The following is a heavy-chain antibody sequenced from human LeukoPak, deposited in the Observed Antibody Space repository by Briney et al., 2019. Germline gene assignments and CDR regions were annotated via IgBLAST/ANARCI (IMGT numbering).Heavy chain of an antibody. CDR1: GFTFSKAW. J-gene: IGHJ4*02. CDR2: IKIKNDGGTT. CDR3: TTSPSSGWSLDPDDY. V-gene: IGHV3-15*01. Sequence: GGSLRLSCSASGFTFSKAWMSWVRQAPGKGLEGVGRIKIKNDGGTTDYTTPVKGRFTISRDDSKNTLYLQLNNLKTEDTAVYYCTTSPSSGWSLDPDDYWGQGTLVTVSS. D-gene: IGHD6-19*01.